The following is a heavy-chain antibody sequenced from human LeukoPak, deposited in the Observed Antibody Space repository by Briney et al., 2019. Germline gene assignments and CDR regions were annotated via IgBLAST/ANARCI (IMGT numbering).Heavy chain of an antibody. CDR3: ARGRQSDFWSGYRYYYYYYMDV. CDR1: GGSFSGYY. J-gene: IGHJ6*03. V-gene: IGHV4-34*01. D-gene: IGHD3-3*01. CDR2: INHSGST. Sequence: SETLSLTCAVYGGSFSGYYWSWIRQPPGKGLEWIGEINHSGSTNYNPSLKSRVTISVDTSKNQFSLKLSSVTAADTAVYYCARGRQSDFWSGYRYYYYYYMDVWGKGTTVTVSS.